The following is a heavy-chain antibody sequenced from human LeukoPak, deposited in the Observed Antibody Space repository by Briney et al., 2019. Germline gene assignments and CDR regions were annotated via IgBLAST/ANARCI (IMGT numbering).Heavy chain of an antibody. Sequence: AGGSLRLSCAASGFTFSSYSMNRVRQAPGKGLEWVSSISSSSSYIYYADSVKGRFTISRDNAKNSLYLQMNSLRAEDTAVYYCARGLDSSGYPPFDYWGQGTLVTVSS. CDR3: ARGLDSSGYPPFDY. CDR2: ISSSSSYI. D-gene: IGHD3-22*01. J-gene: IGHJ4*02. CDR1: GFTFSSYS. V-gene: IGHV3-21*01.